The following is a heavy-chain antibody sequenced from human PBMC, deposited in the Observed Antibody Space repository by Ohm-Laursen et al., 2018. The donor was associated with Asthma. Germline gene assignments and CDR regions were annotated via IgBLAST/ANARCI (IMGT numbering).Heavy chain of an antibody. D-gene: IGHD3-16*01. Sequence: SLRLSCAASGVAFSSYAMHWVRQAPGKGLEWVAVISYDGSNKYYADSVKGRFTISRDNSKNTLYLQMTSLRAEDTAVYYCARGYSGYGDCEYWGQGTLVTVSS. CDR2: ISYDGSNK. CDR1: GVAFSSYA. V-gene: IGHV3-30-3*01. J-gene: IGHJ4*02. CDR3: ARGYSGYGDCEY.